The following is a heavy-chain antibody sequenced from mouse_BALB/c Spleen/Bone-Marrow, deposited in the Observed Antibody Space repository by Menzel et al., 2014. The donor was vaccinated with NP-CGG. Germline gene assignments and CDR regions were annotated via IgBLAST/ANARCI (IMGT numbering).Heavy chain of an antibody. D-gene: IGHD4-1*01. CDR3: ARDWDWYFDV. V-gene: IGHV1-54*01. CDR2: IHPGSGGT. CDR1: GYAFSNYL. Sequence: QVQLQQSGAELVRPGTSVKVSCKASGYAFSNYLIEWVKQRPGQGLEWIGVIHPGSGGTSYNEKFKGKATLTADKSSSTAYMQLSSLTSDDSAVYFCARDWDWYFDVWGAGTTVTVSS. J-gene: IGHJ1*01.